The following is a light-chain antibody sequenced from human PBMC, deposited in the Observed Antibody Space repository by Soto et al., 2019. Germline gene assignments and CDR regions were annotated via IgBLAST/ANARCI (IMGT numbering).Light chain of an antibody. CDR3: QQSFSAPWT. Sequence: DIQMTQSPSSLSASVGDRVTITCRASQSISSYLNWYQQKPGKVPILLIYAASSLQGGVPSRFSGSGSGTDFTLTISSLQPEDFATYYCQQSFSAPWTFGQGTKVEIK. V-gene: IGKV1-39*01. J-gene: IGKJ1*01. CDR2: AAS. CDR1: QSISSY.